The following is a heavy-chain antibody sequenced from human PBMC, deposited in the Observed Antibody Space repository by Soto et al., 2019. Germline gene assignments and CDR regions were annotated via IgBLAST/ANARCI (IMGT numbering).Heavy chain of an antibody. V-gene: IGHV1-3*01. Sequence: GASVKVSFKASGYTFTSYAMHWVRQAPGQRLEWMGWINAGNGNTKYSQKFQGRVTITSDTSASTDYMELSSLRSEDTAVYYCAGDLGGWTDYWGQGTLVTVSS. D-gene: IGHD6-19*01. CDR1: GYTFTSYA. CDR2: INAGNGNT. CDR3: AGDLGGWTDY. J-gene: IGHJ4*02.